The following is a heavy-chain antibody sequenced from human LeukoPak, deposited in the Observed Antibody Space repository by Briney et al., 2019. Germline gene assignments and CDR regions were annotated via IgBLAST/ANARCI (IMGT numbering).Heavy chain of an antibody. CDR2: ISSSSSYL. Sequence: GGSLRLSCAASGFTFSSYSMNWVRQAPGKGLEWVSSISSSSSYLYYADSVKGRFTISRDNAKNSLYLQMNSLRAEDTAVYYCARVGLDYGDTYYFDYWGQGTLVTVSS. V-gene: IGHV3-21*01. D-gene: IGHD4-17*01. CDR3: ARVGLDYGDTYYFDY. J-gene: IGHJ4*02. CDR1: GFTFSSYS.